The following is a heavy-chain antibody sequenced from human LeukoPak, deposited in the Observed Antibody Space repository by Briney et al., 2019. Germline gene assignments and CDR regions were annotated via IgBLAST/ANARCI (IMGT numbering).Heavy chain of an antibody. CDR3: ARDRGGDYYDSSGYFHDAFDI. D-gene: IGHD3-22*01. CDR1: GGSISSYY. CDR2: IYYSGST. V-gene: IGHV4-59*01. Sequence: SETLSLTCTVSGGSISSYYWSWIEQPPGKGLEWIGYIYYSGSTNYNTSLKSRVTISVDTSENQFSLKLSSVTAADTAVYYCARDRGGDYYDSSGYFHDAFDIWGQGTMVTVSS. J-gene: IGHJ3*02.